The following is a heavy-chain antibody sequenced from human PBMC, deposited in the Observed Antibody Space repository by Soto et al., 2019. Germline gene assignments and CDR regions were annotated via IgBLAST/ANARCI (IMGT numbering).Heavy chain of an antibody. CDR2: ISSTTNYI. V-gene: IGHV3-21*06. CDR1: GFTFTRYG. Sequence: GGSVRLSCAASGFTFTRYGMNWVRQAPGKGLEWVSSISSTTNYIYYGDSMKGRFTISRDNAKNSLYLEMNSLRAEDTAVYYCARESEDLTSNFDYWGQGTLVTVSS. CDR3: ARESEDLTSNFDY. J-gene: IGHJ4*02.